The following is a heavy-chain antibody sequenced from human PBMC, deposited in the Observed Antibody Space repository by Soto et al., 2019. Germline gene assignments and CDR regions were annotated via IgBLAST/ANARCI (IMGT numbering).Heavy chain of an antibody. Sequence: QVQLVQSGTEVKKPGSSVKVSCKASGGTFRNYPINWVRQAPGQGLEWMGSIFPLTDIPDYAQNFQARLTISAYKSTSIAYMELSSLTSDDTAMYFCARGPLVVLNYFESWGQETLVTDSS. CDR1: GGTFRNYP. CDR2: IFPLTDIP. V-gene: IGHV1-69*02. CDR3: ARGPLVVLNYFES. J-gene: IGHJ4*02.